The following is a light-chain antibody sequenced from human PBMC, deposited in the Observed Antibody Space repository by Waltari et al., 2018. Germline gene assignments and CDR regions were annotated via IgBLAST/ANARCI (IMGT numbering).Light chain of an antibody. Sequence: QSALTQPASVSGSPGQSITISCTGTSSAVGSYNLVSWYQQHPGKAPKLMISEGSKRPSGVSIRFSGSKSGNTASLTISGLQAEDEADYYCCSYAGSSTYVVFGGGTKLTVL. CDR1: SSAVGSYNL. V-gene: IGLV2-23*01. CDR2: EGS. J-gene: IGLJ2*01. CDR3: CSYAGSSTYVV.